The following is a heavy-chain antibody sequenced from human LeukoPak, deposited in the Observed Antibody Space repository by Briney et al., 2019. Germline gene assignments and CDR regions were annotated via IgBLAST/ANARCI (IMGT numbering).Heavy chain of an antibody. V-gene: IGHV1-69*13. D-gene: IGHD6-19*01. Sequence: GASVKVSCKASGGTFSSYAISWVRQAPGQGLEWMGGIIPIFGTANYAQKFQGRVTITADESTSTAYMELSSLRSEDTAVYYCARHSGWELPFPDYWGQGTLVTVSS. J-gene: IGHJ4*02. CDR2: IIPIFGTA. CDR3: ARHSGWELPFPDY. CDR1: GGTFSSYA.